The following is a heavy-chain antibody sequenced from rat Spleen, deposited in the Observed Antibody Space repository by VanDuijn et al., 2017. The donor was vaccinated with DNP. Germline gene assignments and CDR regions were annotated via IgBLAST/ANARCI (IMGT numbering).Heavy chain of an antibody. CDR1: GFTFSNYG. CDR2: ISPSGGST. J-gene: IGHJ3*01. CDR3: ATYRANSGGFAY. D-gene: IGHD4-3*01. V-gene: IGHV5-19*01. Sequence: EVQLVESGGGLVQPGRSLKLSCAASGFTFSNYGMHWIRQAPTKGLEWVASISPSGGSTYYRDSVKGRFTISRDNAKSTLYLQMDSLRSEDTATYYCATYRANSGGFAYWGQGTLVTVSS.